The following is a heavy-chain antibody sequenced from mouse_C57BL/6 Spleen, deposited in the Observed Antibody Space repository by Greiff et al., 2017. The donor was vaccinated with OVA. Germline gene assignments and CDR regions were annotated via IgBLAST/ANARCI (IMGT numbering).Heavy chain of an antibody. V-gene: IGHV3-6*01. Sequence: EVKLMESGPGLVKPSQSLSLTCSVTGYSITSGYYWNWIRQFPGNKLEWMGYISYDGSNNYNPSLKNRISITRDTSKNQFFLKLNSVTTEDTATYYCAREMGKGFDYWGQGTTLTVSS. D-gene: IGHD1-3*01. CDR2: ISYDGSN. CDR1: GYSITSGYY. J-gene: IGHJ2*01. CDR3: AREMGKGFDY.